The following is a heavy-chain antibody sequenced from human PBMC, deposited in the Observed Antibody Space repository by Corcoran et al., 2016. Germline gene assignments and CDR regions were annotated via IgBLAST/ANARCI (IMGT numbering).Heavy chain of an antibody. Sequence: QVQLVQSGAEVKKPGASVKVSCKASGYTFPSYYMHWVRQAPGQGLEWMGIINPSGGSTSYAQTFQGRVTMTRDTSTSTVYMELSSLRSGDTAVYYCARDSAYCGGDCYPPYYLDYWGQGTLVTVSS. CDR2: INPSGGST. V-gene: IGHV1-46*01. CDR3: ARDSAYCGGDCYPPYYLDY. J-gene: IGHJ4*02. CDR1: GYTFPSYY. D-gene: IGHD2-21*02.